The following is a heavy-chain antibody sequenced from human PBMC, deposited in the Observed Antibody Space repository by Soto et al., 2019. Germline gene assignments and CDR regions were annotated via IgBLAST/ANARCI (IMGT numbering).Heavy chain of an antibody. D-gene: IGHD3-16*01. CDR1: GGTFSSYT. J-gene: IGHJ6*03. CDR3: TVASKGDYATSDYCYCTDL. CDR2: IIPILGIA. Sequence: SVKVSCKASGGTFSSYTISWVRQAPGQGLEWMGRIIPILGIANYAQKFQGRVTITADKSTSTAYMELSSLRSEDTAVYYITVASKGDYATSDYCYCTDLWGRETSATVSS. V-gene: IGHV1-69*02.